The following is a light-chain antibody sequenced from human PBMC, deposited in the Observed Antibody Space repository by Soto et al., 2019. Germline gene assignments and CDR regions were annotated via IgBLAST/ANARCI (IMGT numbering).Light chain of an antibody. Sequence: QMTQSPSSLSASVGDRVTITCRASQSITKYLNWYRQKPGKAPELLIYGAATLQSGVPSRFSGSGSGTEITLTISSLQPEDFATYYCQHTYSSPRTFGQGTKVDI. CDR2: GAA. J-gene: IGKJ1*01. CDR1: QSITKY. V-gene: IGKV1-39*01. CDR3: QHTYSSPRT.